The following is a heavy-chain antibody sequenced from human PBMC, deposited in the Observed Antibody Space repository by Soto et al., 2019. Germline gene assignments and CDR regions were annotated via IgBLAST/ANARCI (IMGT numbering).Heavy chain of an antibody. CDR3: AHSLPGRVIDY. CDR2: IYWDDDK. V-gene: IGHV2-5*02. Sequence: QITLKESGPTLVKTTQTLTLTCTFSGFSLTTSGVGVGWIRQPPGKALECLELIYWDDDKRYSPSLKSRLTITKDTSNNQVVLTMTNMDPVDTATYYCAHSLPGRVIDYWGQGTLVTVSS. J-gene: IGHJ4*02. D-gene: IGHD3-10*01. CDR1: GFSLTTSGVG.